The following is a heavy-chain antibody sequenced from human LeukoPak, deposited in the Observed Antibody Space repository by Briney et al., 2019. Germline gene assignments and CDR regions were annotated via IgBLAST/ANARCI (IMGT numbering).Heavy chain of an antibody. CDR2: IGSSSYI. CDR1: GFTVSNNY. D-gene: IGHD6-19*01. Sequence: GGSLRLSCKASGFTVSNNYMNWVRQAPGQGLDWVSSIGSSSYIHYADSVKGRFTISRDNAKNSLYLQMNSLRAEDTAVYYCAKDRNGWPTNFDSWGQGTLVTVSA. J-gene: IGHJ4*02. V-gene: IGHV3-69-1*01. CDR3: AKDRNGWPTNFDS.